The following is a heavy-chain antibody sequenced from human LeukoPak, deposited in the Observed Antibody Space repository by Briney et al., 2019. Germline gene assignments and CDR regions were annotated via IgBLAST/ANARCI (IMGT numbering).Heavy chain of an antibody. CDR3: ARGIPSTFGGVRPLNWFDP. CDR2: IYSGGST. CDR1: GFTVSSNY. Sequence: GGSLRLSCAASGFTVSSNYMSWVRQPPGKGLEWVSVIYSGGSTYYADSVKGRFTISRDNSKDTLYLQMNSLRAEDTAVYYCARGIPSTFGGVRPLNWFDPWGQGTLVTVSS. J-gene: IGHJ5*02. D-gene: IGHD3-16*01. V-gene: IGHV3-66*01.